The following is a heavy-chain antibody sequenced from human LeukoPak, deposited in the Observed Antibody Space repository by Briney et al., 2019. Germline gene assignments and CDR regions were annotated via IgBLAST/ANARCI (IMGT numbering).Heavy chain of an antibody. D-gene: IGHD4/OR15-4a*01. V-gene: IGHV1-69*04. CDR1: GYTFTGYY. CDR2: IIPILGIA. Sequence: SVKVSCKASGYTFTGYYMHWVRQAPGQGLEWMGRIIPILGIANYAQKFQGRVTITADKSTSTAYMELSSLRSEDTAVYYCARDSNVLEDYWGQGTLVTVSS. CDR3: ARDSNVLEDY. J-gene: IGHJ4*02.